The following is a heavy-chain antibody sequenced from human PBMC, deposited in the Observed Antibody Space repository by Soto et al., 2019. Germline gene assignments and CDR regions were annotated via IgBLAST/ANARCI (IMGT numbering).Heavy chain of an antibody. CDR3: ASSRLRFSYYYYYMGV. V-gene: IGHV3-23*01. J-gene: IGHJ6*03. Sequence: LRLSCAASGFTFSSYAMSWVRQAPGKGLEWVSAISGSGGSTYYADSVKGRFTISRDNSKNTLYLQMNSLRAEDTAVYYCASSRLRFSYYYYYMGVWGKGTTVTVSS. CDR2: ISGSGGST. CDR1: GFTFSSYA. D-gene: IGHD5-12*01.